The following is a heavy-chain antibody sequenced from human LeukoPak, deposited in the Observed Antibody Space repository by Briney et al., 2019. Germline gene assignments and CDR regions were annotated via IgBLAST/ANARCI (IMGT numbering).Heavy chain of an antibody. CDR3: ARDSVRGCSSTSCSPSDH. CDR2: INPNSGGT. V-gene: IGHV1-2*02. Sequence: ASVKVSCKASGYTFTGYYMHWVRQAPGQGLEWMGCINPNSGGTNYAQKFQGRVTMTRDTSISTAYIELSRLTSDDTAVYYCARDSVRGCSSTSCSPSDHWGQGTLVTVSS. CDR1: GYTFTGYY. J-gene: IGHJ4*02. D-gene: IGHD2-2*01.